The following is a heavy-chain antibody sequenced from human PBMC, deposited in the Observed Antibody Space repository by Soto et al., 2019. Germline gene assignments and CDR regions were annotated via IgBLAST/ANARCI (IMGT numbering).Heavy chain of an antibody. CDR1: GISLSDNY. V-gene: IGHV3-11*01. CDR3: ASGKWSLDY. CDR2: ISNSDYTT. D-gene: IGHD2-15*01. Sequence: GGSLRLSCVASGISLSDNYMAWIRQAPGKGLEWLSYISNSDYTTYYTDSVKGRFTISRDNAKNSLYLQLNGLRVEDTAVYYCASGKWSLDYWGQGILVTV. J-gene: IGHJ4*02.